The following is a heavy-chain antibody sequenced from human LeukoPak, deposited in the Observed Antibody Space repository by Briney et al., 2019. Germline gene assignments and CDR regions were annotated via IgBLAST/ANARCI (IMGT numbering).Heavy chain of an antibody. CDR1: GFTFSSYA. J-gene: IGHJ4*02. CDR2: ISYDGSNK. CDR3: ARGDTAMVRMTFDY. V-gene: IGHV3-30-3*01. Sequence: PGGSLRLSCAASGFTFSSYAMHWVRQAPGKGLEWVAVISYDGSNKYYADSVKGRFTFSRDNSKDTLYLQMNSLRAEDTAVYYCARGDTAMVRMTFDYWGQGTLVTVSS. D-gene: IGHD5-18*01.